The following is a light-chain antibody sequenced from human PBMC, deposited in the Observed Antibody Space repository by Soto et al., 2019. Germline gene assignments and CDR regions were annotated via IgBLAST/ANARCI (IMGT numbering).Light chain of an antibody. Sequence: DIQMTQSPSALSASVGDRVTITCRASQSITNYLNWYQHKPGQAPNLLIYAASTVQAGVPSRFRGSGSGTDFTLTISSLQPEDFATYFCQQSNSSPPTFGGGNKVEIK. CDR1: QSITNY. J-gene: IGKJ4*01. CDR3: QQSNSSPPT. V-gene: IGKV1-39*01. CDR2: AAS.